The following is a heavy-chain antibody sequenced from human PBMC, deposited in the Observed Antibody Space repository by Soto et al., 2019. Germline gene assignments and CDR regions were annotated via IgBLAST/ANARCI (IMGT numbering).Heavy chain of an antibody. D-gene: IGHD2-21*01. CDR2: TGNRANSYTT. J-gene: IGHJ3*02. V-gene: IGHV3-72*01. CDR3: TRGYSSVSIYAFDI. CDR1: GSTFSDHY. Sequence: EVHLGESGGGVVQPGGSLRLSCGASGSTFSDHYMDWVRQAPGKGLEWVGRTGNRANSYTTEYAASVKGRFSISRDDSKNSLYLQMNRLKTEDTAVYHCTRGYSSVSIYAFDIWGQGTMVTVSS.